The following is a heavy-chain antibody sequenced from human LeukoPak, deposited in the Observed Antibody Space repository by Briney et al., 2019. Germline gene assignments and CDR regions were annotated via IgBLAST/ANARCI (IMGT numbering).Heavy chain of an antibody. V-gene: IGHV3-21*04. CDR3: ARGSGVHV. D-gene: IGHD3-10*01. J-gene: IGHJ4*02. CDR1: GFTFRTHS. Sequence: GGSLRLACEASGFTFRTHSMNWVRQAPGKGLEWVSAITKSSTYVYYADSVKGRFTISRDNANNSLFLQMNNLGVDDTGVYYCARGSGVHVWGQGTLVIVSS. CDR2: ITKSSTYV.